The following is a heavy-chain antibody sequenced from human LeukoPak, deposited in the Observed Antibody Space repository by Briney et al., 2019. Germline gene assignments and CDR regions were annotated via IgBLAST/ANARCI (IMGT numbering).Heavy chain of an antibody. CDR1: GGSISSGGYY. J-gene: IGHJ1*01. CDR3: ARGKRPVVTLDEGHLAEYFQH. CDR2: IYYSGST. V-gene: IGHV4-31*03. D-gene: IGHD4-23*01. Sequence: TLSLTCTVSGGSISSGGYYWSWIRQHPGKGLEWIGYIYYSGSTYYNPSLKSRVTISVDTSKNQFSLKLSSVTAADTAVYYCARGKRPVVTLDEGHLAEYFQHWGQGTLVTVSS.